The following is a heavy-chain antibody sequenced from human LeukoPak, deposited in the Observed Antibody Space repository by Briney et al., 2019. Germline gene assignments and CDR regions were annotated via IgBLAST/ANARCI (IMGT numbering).Heavy chain of an antibody. J-gene: IGHJ5*02. Sequence: GASVKVSCKASGGTFSSYAISWVRQAPGQGLEWMGRIIPIFCTANYAQKFQGRVTITADESTSTAYMELRSLRSEDTAVYYCARAHIVVVPAAPWNWFDPWGQGTLVTVSS. V-gene: IGHV1-69*13. D-gene: IGHD2-2*01. CDR1: GGTFSSYA. CDR2: IIPIFCTA. CDR3: ARAHIVVVPAAPWNWFDP.